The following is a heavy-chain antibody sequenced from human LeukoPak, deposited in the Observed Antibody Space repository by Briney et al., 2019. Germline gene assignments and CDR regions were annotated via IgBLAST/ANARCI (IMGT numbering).Heavy chain of an antibody. CDR2: ISGYNGNT. Sequence: ASVKVSCKASGYTFSNYGISWVRQAPGQGLEWMGWISGYNGNTNYAQKFQGRVTMTTDTSTSTAYMELRSLRSDDTAVYYCAKTDHIVFYYHYYGMDVWGQGTTVTVSS. CDR3: AKTDHIVFYYHYYGMDV. D-gene: IGHD2-21*01. CDR1: GYTFSNYG. V-gene: IGHV1-18*01. J-gene: IGHJ6*02.